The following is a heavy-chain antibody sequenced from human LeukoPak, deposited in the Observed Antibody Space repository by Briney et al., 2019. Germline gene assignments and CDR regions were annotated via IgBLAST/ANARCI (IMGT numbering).Heavy chain of an antibody. D-gene: IGHD3-10*01. CDR2: ISNSAGST. CDR1: GFTFSNYG. Sequence: GGSLRLSCAASGFTFSNYGMHWVRQAPGKGLEWVSVISNSAGSTFYADSVKGRFTISRDNSKNTLYLQMNSLRAEDTAVYYCAKRASGSGTSLYYFDYWGQGTLVTVSS. CDR3: AKRASGSGTSLYYFDY. J-gene: IGHJ4*02. V-gene: IGHV3-23*01.